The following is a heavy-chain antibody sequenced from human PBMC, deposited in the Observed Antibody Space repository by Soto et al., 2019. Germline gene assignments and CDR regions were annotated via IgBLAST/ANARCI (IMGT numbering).Heavy chain of an antibody. CDR3: ARDRQYSGRFYYYYYGMDV. Sequence: ASVKVSCKASGYTFTGYYMHWVRQAPGQGLEWMGWINPNSGGTNYAQKFQGWLTMTRDTSISTAYMELSRLRSDDTAVYYCARDRQYSGRFYYYYYGMDVWGQGTTVTVSS. V-gene: IGHV1-2*04. CDR2: INPNSGGT. D-gene: IGHD6-13*01. J-gene: IGHJ6*02. CDR1: GYTFTGYY.